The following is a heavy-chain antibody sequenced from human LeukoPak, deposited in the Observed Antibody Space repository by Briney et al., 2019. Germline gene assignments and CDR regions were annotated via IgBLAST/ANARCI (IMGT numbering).Heavy chain of an antibody. J-gene: IGHJ4*02. CDR2: IDPSDSYT. Sequence: GESLKISCQGTGYHFINYWINWARQMPGKGLEWMGTIDPSDSYTSNNPSFQAHVTISADKSISTAYLQWSSLKASDTAMYYCARHPYYYGSGSYFPDYWGQGRLVSV. D-gene: IGHD3-10*01. V-gene: IGHV5-10-1*01. CDR3: ARHPYYYGSGSYFPDY. CDR1: GYHFINYW.